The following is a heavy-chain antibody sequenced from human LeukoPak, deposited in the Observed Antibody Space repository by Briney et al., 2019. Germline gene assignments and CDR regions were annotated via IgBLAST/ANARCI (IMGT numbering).Heavy chain of an antibody. CDR3: ARGRIAAAGIRDHFDY. V-gene: IGHV4-61*05. CDR2: IYYSGST. CDR1: GGSISSSSYY. J-gene: IGHJ4*02. Sequence: SETLSLTCTVSGGSISSSSYYWGWIRQPPGKGLEWIGYIYYSGSTNYNPSLKSRVTISVDTSKNQFSLKLSSVTAADTAVFYCARGRIAAAGIRDHFDYWGQGTPVTVSS. D-gene: IGHD6-13*01.